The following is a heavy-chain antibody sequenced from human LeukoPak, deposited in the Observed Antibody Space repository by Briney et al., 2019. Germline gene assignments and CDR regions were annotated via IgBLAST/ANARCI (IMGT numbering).Heavy chain of an antibody. CDR3: ARDGLYRTRWLQGYFDY. J-gene: IGHJ4*02. CDR1: GFTFSSYA. D-gene: IGHD5-12*01. Sequence: GRSLRLSCAASGFTFSSYAMHWVRQAPGKGLEWVAVISYDGSNKYYADSVKGRFTISRDNSKNTLYLQMNSLRAEDTAVYYCARDGLYRTRWLQGYFDYWGQGTLVTVSS. V-gene: IGHV3-30-3*01. CDR2: ISYDGSNK.